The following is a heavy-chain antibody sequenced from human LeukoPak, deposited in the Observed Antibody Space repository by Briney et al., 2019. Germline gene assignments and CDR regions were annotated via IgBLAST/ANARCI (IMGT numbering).Heavy chain of an antibody. Sequence: GGSLRLSCAASGFTFSSYAMSWVRQAPEKGLEWVSAISGSGGSTYYADSVKGRFTISRDNSKNTLYLQMNSLRAEDTAVYYCAKSSVRVVAATTGVDYWGQGTLVTVSS. V-gene: IGHV3-23*01. CDR1: GFTFSSYA. J-gene: IGHJ4*02. CDR2: ISGSGGST. CDR3: AKSSVRVVAATTGVDY. D-gene: IGHD2-15*01.